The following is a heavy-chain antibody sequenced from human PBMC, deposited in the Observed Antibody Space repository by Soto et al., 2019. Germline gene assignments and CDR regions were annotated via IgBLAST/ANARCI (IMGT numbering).Heavy chain of an antibody. CDR1: GFTVSSKY. J-gene: IGHJ6*03. CDR2: IQSGGTT. V-gene: IGHV3-66*01. Sequence: EVQLVESGGGLVQPGGSLRLSCAASGFTVSSKYMSWVRQAPGKGLEWVSLIQSGGTTYYADSVKGRFTISRDSSKNMLHLQMDSLRAEDTAVYYCARDEILCSGGSGYGVPMDVWGKGTRVTVSS. CDR3: ARDEILCSGGSGYGVPMDV. D-gene: IGHD2-15*01.